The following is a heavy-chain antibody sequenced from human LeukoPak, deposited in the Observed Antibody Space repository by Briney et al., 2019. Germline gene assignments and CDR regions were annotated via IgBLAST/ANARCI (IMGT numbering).Heavy chain of an antibody. Sequence: GASVKVSCKASGGTFSSYAISWVRQAPGQGLEWMGGIIPIFGTANYAQKFQGRVTITTDESTSTAYMELSSLRSEDTAVYYCARRPYYYDSSGYYVFDYWGQGTLVTVSS. CDR3: ARRPYYYDSSGYYVFDY. V-gene: IGHV1-69*05. CDR1: GGTFSSYA. CDR2: IIPIFGTA. J-gene: IGHJ4*02. D-gene: IGHD3-22*01.